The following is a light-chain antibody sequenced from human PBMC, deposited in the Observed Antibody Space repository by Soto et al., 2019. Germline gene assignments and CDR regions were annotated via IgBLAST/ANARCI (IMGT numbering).Light chain of an antibody. CDR1: SGHSNYA. J-gene: IGLJ3*02. CDR2: LNFDGSH. Sequence: QPVLTQSPSASASLGASVKLTCTLSSGHSNYAIAWHQQQPEKGPRYLMKLNFDGSHSKGDGIPDRFSGSSSGAERYLTISSLQSEDEADYYCQTWGTGPWVFGGGTKVTVL. V-gene: IGLV4-69*01. CDR3: QTWGTGPWV.